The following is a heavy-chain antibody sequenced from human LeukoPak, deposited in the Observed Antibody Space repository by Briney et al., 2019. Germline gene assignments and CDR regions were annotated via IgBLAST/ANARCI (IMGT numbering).Heavy chain of an antibody. CDR1: GGSISSGSYY. V-gene: IGHV4-61*02. CDR3: ARLTTVTTYYFDY. Sequence: PSQTLSLACTVSGGSISSGSYYWSWIRRPAGKGLEWIGRIYTSGSTNYNPSLKSRVTISVDTSKNQFSLKLSSVTAADTAVYYCARLTTVTTYYFDYWGQGTLVTVSS. CDR2: IYTSGST. J-gene: IGHJ4*02. D-gene: IGHD4-17*01.